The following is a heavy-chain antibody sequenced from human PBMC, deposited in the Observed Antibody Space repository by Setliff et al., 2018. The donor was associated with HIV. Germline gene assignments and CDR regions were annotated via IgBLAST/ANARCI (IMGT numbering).Heavy chain of an antibody. Sequence: ASVKVSCKTSGYTFTNFAISWVRQAPGQGLEWMGWINGYNGNTNYAQKFQGRVTMTRDTSISTAYLDLSRLRSDDTAVYYCARGAGNPHWYYDTWSGPSSGYFQHWGQGTLVTVSS. J-gene: IGHJ1*01. CDR3: ARGAGNPHWYYDTWSGPSSGYFQH. V-gene: IGHV1-18*01. CDR2: INGYNGNT. CDR1: GYTFTNFA. D-gene: IGHD3-3*01.